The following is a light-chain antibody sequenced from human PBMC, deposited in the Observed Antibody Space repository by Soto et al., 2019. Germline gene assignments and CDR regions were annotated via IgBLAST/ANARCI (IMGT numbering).Light chain of an antibody. V-gene: IGKV3-15*01. CDR1: QSVSSN. Sequence: EIVMTQSPATLSVSPGERATLSCRASQSVSSNLAWYRQKPGQAPRLLIYGASTRATGIPARFSGSGSGTGFTLTIRSLQSEDFAVDYCQQYNNWPRTFGQGTKLEIK. CDR2: GAS. J-gene: IGKJ2*01. CDR3: QQYNNWPRT.